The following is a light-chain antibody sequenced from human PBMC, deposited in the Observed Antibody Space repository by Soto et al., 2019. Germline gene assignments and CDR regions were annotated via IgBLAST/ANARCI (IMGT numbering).Light chain of an antibody. J-gene: IGLJ2*01. Sequence: QSALTQPRSVSGSPGQSVTISCTGTSSDVGAYKFVSWYQQHPGKAPKLVISEVSNRPSGVSHRFSGSRSGNTASLTISGLQAEDEADYHCSSYTSRTTPVFGGGTKLTVL. CDR3: SSYTSRTTPV. V-gene: IGLV2-14*01. CDR2: EVS. CDR1: SSDVGAYKF.